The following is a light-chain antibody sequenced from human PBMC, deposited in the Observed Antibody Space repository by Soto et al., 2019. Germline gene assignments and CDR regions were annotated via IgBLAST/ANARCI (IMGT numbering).Light chain of an antibody. V-gene: IGKV3-11*01. CDR2: DAS. J-gene: IGKJ4*01. CDR3: QQRSNRPPLT. Sequence: DIVLTQSPATLSLSPGERATLSCRASQSVSSYLAWYQQKPGQAPRLLIYDASNRATGIPARFSGSGSGTDFTLTISSREPEDFAVYYCQQRSNRPPLTFGGGTKVEIK. CDR1: QSVSSY.